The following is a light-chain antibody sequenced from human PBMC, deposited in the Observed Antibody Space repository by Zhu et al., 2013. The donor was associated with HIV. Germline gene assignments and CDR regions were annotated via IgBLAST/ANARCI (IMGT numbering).Light chain of an antibody. V-gene: IGLV2-14*01. Sequence: QSVLTQPASVSGSPGQSITISCTGTSSDVGAYNYVSWYQQHPGKAPKLIIYEVSSRPSGVSSRFAGSKSGNTASLTISGLQPENEADYYCTSYTTTDAHVFGTGTTVTVL. CDR2: EVS. CDR3: TSYTTTDAHV. CDR1: SSDVGAYNY. J-gene: IGLJ1*01.